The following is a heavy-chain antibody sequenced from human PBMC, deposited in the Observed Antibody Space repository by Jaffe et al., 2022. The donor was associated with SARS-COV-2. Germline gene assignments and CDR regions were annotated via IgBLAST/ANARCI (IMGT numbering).Heavy chain of an antibody. Sequence: EVQLVESGGGLVQPGRSLRLSCAASGFTFNDQAMHWVRQAPGKGLEWVSGISWNSGRIGYADSVKGRFTTSRDNAKNSLYLEMNNVRAEDTALYYCGKDMSPGGLGYWGQGTLVTVSS. CDR2: ISWNSGRI. CDR1: GFTFNDQA. J-gene: IGHJ4*02. D-gene: IGHD1-26*01. CDR3: GKDMSPGGLGY. V-gene: IGHV3-9*01.